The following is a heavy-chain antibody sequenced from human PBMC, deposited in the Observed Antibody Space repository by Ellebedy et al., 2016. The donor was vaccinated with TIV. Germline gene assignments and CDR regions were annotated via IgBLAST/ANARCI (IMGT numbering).Heavy chain of an antibody. CDR2: IKSDGTTI. Sequence: GESLKISCAASGFTISSYWMNWVRQAPGRGLVWVSGIKSDGTTINYADSVKGRFTISRDNAKNMLYLQMNSLRAEDTALYYCARYPWYILIDHWGQGLLVTVSS. J-gene: IGHJ5*02. CDR3: ARYPWYILIDH. CDR1: GFTISSYW. D-gene: IGHD1-1*01. V-gene: IGHV3-74*01.